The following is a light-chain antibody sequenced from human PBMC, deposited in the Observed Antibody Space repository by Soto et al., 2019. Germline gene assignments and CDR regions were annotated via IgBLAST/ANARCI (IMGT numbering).Light chain of an antibody. CDR1: QSISDW. J-gene: IGKJ2*01. V-gene: IGKV1-5*03. CDR3: QQYNRFPYT. Sequence: DIQMTQSPSTLSASVGDRVTITCRVSQSISDWLAWYQQRSGKAPKLLIYKASSLQSGVPPRFSGSGSGTEFTLTISSLQPDDFATYYCQQYNRFPYTFGQGTKLEIK. CDR2: KAS.